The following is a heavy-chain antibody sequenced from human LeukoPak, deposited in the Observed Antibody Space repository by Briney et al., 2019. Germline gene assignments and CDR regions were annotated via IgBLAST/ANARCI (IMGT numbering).Heavy chain of an antibody. D-gene: IGHD3-3*01. Sequence: SEALSLTCAVYGGSLNGHYWSWIRQPPGKGLEWIGEGSESGGTKFNPSLKSRVTISADTSKNQFSLKLNSVTAADTAVYYCAKNGQSGFSFDPWGQGTLVTVSS. V-gene: IGHV4-34*01. J-gene: IGHJ5*02. CDR2: GSESGGT. CDR1: GGSLNGHY. CDR3: AKNGQSGFSFDP.